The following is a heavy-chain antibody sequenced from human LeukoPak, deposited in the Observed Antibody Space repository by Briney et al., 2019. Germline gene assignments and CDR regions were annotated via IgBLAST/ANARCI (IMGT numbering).Heavy chain of an antibody. D-gene: IGHD6-13*01. Sequence: PGRSLRLSCAASGFTFSSYTMRWVRQAPRKGLEWVAIISYDGSNKFYADSVKGRFTISRDNSKNTLYLQMNSLRAEDTAVYYCAREYSSSWSDWRYYFDYWGQGTLVTVSS. CDR1: GFTFSSYT. V-gene: IGHV3-30*04. J-gene: IGHJ4*02. CDR3: AREYSSSWSDWRYYFDY. CDR2: ISYDGSNK.